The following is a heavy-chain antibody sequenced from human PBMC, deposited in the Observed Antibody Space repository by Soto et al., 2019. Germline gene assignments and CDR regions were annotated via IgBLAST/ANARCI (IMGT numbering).Heavy chain of an antibody. CDR2: INQDGSEK. V-gene: IGHV3-7*01. CDR3: AREYWYFDL. J-gene: IGHJ2*01. Sequence: DVQLVESGGGLVQPGGSLRLSCAASGFTYTNYWMDWGRQAPGKGLEWVANINQDGSEKYYVDSVKGRFTISRDNAKKSLYLQIDSLSAEDTAVYFCAREYWYFDLWGRGTLVTVSS. CDR1: GFTYTNYW.